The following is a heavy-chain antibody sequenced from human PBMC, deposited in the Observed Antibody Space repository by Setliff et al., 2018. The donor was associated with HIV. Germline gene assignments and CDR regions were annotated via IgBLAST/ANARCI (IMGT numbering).Heavy chain of an antibody. CDR3: AREPSGGDDAFDI. J-gene: IGHJ3*02. CDR2: INPGNGNT. Sequence: ASVKVSCKASGYIFTNYAIHWVRQAPGQRLEWMGWINPGNGNTKYSQKFQGRVTITRDTSATTAYMELSSLRSEDTAIFYCAREPSGGDDAFDIWGQGTMVTVSS. CDR1: GYIFTNYA. V-gene: IGHV1-3*01. D-gene: IGHD2-21*02.